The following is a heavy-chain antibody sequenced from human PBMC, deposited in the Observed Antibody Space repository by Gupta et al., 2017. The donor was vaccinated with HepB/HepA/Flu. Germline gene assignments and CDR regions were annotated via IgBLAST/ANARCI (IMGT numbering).Heavy chain of an antibody. Sequence: EVQLVESGGGSVQPGGSLRLSCTASGFTFSTYWMSWVRQAPGKGLEWVANIKEDGSQKSYVDSVKGRFIIFRDNAQNSLYLQVNSLRVEDSAVYYCARDSMLSGSWWQYYYMDVWGKGTTVTVTS. V-gene: IGHV3-7*01. CDR2: IKEDGSQK. D-gene: IGHD2-8*02. CDR3: ARDSMLSGSWWQYYYMDV. CDR1: GFTFSTYW. J-gene: IGHJ6*03.